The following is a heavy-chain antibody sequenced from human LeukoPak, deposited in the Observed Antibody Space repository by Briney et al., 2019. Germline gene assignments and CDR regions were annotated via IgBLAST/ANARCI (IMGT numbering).Heavy chain of an antibody. CDR2: ISYDGSNK. Sequence: GGSLRLSCAASGFTFNSYGMHWVRQAPGKGLEWVAVISYDGSNKYYADSVKGRFTISRDNSKNTLNLQMNSLRAEDTAVYYCASADCSSTSCYALDYWGQGTLATVSS. D-gene: IGHD2-2*01. V-gene: IGHV3-30*19. CDR3: ASADCSSTSCYALDY. J-gene: IGHJ4*02. CDR1: GFTFNSYG.